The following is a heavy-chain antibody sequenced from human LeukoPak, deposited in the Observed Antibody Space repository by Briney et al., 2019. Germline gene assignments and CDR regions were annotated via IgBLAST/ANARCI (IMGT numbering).Heavy chain of an antibody. Sequence: PGGSLRLSCAASGFTFSSYAMHWVRQAPGKGLEWVSAITSAGNTYYADSVQGRYTISRDSSKNTLYLQMNSLRSEDTAVYYCAKGGGPYHLPTDYWGQGTLVTVSS. CDR1: GFTFSSYA. J-gene: IGHJ4*02. CDR2: ITSAGNT. V-gene: IGHV3-23*01. D-gene: IGHD2-2*01. CDR3: AKGGGPYHLPTDY.